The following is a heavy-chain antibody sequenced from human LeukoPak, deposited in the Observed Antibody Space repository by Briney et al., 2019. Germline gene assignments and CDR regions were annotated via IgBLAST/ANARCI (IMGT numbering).Heavy chain of an antibody. CDR3: ARGPYSGYDPFDY. CDR1: GFTFSSYE. Sequence: GGSLRLSCAASGFTFSSYEMNWVRQAPGKGLEWVSYISSSGSTIYYADSVKGRLTISRDNAKNSLYLQMNSLRAEDTAVYYCARGPYSGYDPFDYWGQGTLVTVSS. CDR2: ISSSGSTI. J-gene: IGHJ4*02. V-gene: IGHV3-48*03. D-gene: IGHD5-12*01.